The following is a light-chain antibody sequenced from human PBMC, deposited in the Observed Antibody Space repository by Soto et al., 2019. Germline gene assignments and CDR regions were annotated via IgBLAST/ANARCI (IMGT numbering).Light chain of an antibody. V-gene: IGKV3-15*01. J-gene: IGKJ3*01. Sequence: EIVMTQSPATLSVSPGERATLSCRASQSVSSNLAWYQQKPGQAPRLLIYGASTWANGIPARFSGSGSVTEFTLTISSLQSEDFAGYYCQQYNNWPPVFTFGPGTKVDIK. CDR3: QQYNNWPPVFT. CDR1: QSVSSN. CDR2: GAS.